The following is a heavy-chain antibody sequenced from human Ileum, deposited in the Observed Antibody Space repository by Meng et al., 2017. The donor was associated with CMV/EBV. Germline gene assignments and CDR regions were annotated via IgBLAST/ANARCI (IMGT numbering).Heavy chain of an antibody. CDR1: GGSVSSGSYY. Sequence: SGGSVSSGSYYWSWIRQPPGKGLEWIGYIYYSGSTYYSPSLKSRVTISVDTSKNQFSLKLSSVTAADTAVYYCARYYYGSGKDYFDYWGQGTLVTVSS. CDR2: IYYSGST. V-gene: IGHV4-61*01. D-gene: IGHD3-10*01. J-gene: IGHJ4*02. CDR3: ARYYYGSGKDYFDY.